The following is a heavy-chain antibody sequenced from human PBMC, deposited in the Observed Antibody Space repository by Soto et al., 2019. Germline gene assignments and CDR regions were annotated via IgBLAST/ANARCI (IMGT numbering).Heavy chain of an antibody. V-gene: IGHV3-23*01. CDR1: GFTFDNYA. Sequence: GGSLRLSCAASGFTFDNYAMNWVRQAPGKGLEWVSGITGSGENTYYADSVKGRFTISRDISKNTLYVQLNSLRVEDTAIYYCAKVSLGATTITDFYYYGMDVWGQGTMVTVSS. J-gene: IGHJ6*02. CDR2: ITGSGENT. D-gene: IGHD1-26*01. CDR3: AKVSLGATTITDFYYYGMDV.